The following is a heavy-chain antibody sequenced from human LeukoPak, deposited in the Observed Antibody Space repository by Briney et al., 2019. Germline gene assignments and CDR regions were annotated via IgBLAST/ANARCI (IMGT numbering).Heavy chain of an antibody. D-gene: IGHD3-10*01. Sequence: SETLSLTCTVSGGSISSYSWSWIRQPPGKGLEWIGYIYYSGSTNYNPSLKSRVTISVDTSKNQFSLKLSSVTAADTAVYYCATTMGSYYGSGSYFPYYFDYWGQGTLVTVSS. CDR1: GGSISSYS. CDR3: ATTMGSYYGSGSYFPYYFDY. CDR2: IYYSGST. V-gene: IGHV4-59*01. J-gene: IGHJ4*02.